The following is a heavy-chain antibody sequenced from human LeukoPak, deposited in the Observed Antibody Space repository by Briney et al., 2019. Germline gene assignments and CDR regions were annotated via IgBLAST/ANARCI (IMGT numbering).Heavy chain of an antibody. CDR2: IYYEGST. J-gene: IGHJ4*02. Sequence: PSETLSLTCTVSGGSISGTSYYWGWIRQPPGKGPEWIGSIYYEGSTYYNPSLKSRVTISVDTSKIQFFLKLNSVTAADTAVYFCARGGIAVARVFDYWGQGALVTVST. CDR1: GGSISGTSYY. V-gene: IGHV4-39*07. D-gene: IGHD6-19*01. CDR3: ARGGIAVARVFDY.